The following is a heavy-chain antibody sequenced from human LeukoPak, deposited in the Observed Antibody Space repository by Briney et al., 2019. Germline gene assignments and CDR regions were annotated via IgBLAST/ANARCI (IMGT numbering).Heavy chain of an antibody. CDR1: GFTFSSYA. CDR3: ARYGGGMDV. V-gene: IGHV3-30-3*01. J-gene: IGHJ6*02. D-gene: IGHD4/OR15-4a*01. CDR2: ISYDGSNK. Sequence: GGSLRLSCAASGFTFSSYAMHWVRQAPGKGLEWVAVISYDGSNKYYADSVKGRFTISRDNSKNTLYLQMNSLRAEDTAVYYCARYGGGMDVWGQGTTVTVSS.